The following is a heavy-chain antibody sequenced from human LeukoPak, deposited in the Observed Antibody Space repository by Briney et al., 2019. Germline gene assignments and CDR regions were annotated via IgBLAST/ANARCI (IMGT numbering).Heavy chain of an antibody. D-gene: IGHD6-19*01. V-gene: IGHV4-59*01. CDR3: ARGYSSGWLKLPRHNWFDP. CDR1: GGSISSYY. J-gene: IGHJ5*02. Sequence: KSSETLSLTCTVSGGSISSYYWSWIRQPPGKGLEWIGYIYYSGSTNYNPSLKSRVTISVDTSKNQFSLKLSSVTAADTAVYYCARGYSSGWLKLPRHNWFDPWGQGTLVTVSS. CDR2: IYYSGST.